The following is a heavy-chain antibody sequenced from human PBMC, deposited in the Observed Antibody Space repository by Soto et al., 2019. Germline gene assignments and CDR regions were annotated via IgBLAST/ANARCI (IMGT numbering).Heavy chain of an antibody. J-gene: IGHJ4*02. D-gene: IGHD5-12*01. CDR1: GFTFTSYS. CDR3: AKDLRAGSGYDFDY. V-gene: IGHV3-23*01. Sequence: EVQLLQSGGGLVQPGGSLRLSCAASGFTFTSYSMTCVRQTPGKGLEWVAAVNPGGYSTYYADSVKGRFTISRDNSNKTLYLQMNSLRAEDTAVYYCAKDLRAGSGYDFDYRDQGTLVTVSS. CDR2: VNPGGYST.